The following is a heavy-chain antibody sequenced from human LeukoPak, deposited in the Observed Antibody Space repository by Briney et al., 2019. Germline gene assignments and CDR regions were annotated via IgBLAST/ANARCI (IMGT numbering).Heavy chain of an antibody. Sequence: SVKVSCKASGGTSSSYAISWVRQAPGQGLEWMGGIIPIFGTANYAQKFQGRVTITADESTSTAYMELSSLRSEDTAVYYCARVEDIVVVPAAMPGYYYYGMDVWGRGTTVTVSS. D-gene: IGHD2-2*01. J-gene: IGHJ6*02. V-gene: IGHV1-69*13. CDR3: ARVEDIVVVPAAMPGYYYYGMDV. CDR2: IIPIFGTA. CDR1: GGTSSSYA.